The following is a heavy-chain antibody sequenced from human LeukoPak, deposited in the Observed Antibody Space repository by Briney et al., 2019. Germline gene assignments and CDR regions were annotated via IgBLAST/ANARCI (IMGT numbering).Heavy chain of an antibody. J-gene: IGHJ6*03. CDR3: ARDRHLFLEWSLTNTMDV. CDR1: GFTFSSYW. V-gene: IGHV3-7*01. CDR2: IKQDGSEK. Sequence: PGGSLRLSCAASGFTFSSYWMSWVRQAPGKGLEWVANIKQDGSEKYYVDSVKGRFTISRDNAKNSLYLQMNSLRAEDTAVYYCARDRHLFLEWSLTNTMDVWGKGTTVTVSS. D-gene: IGHD3-3*01.